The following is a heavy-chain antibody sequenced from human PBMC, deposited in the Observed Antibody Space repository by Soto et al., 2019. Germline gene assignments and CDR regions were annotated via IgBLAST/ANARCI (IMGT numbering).Heavy chain of an antibody. CDR1: GYTFTSYG. V-gene: IGHV1-18*01. Sequence: GASVKVSCKASGYTFTSYGISWVRQAPGQGLEWVGWISVHNGDTRYAQNLQGRITMTTDTFTNTAYMELTSLTSDDTAVYYCARDWSRYYDSSGLMWFYWGQGTLVTVSS. CDR2: ISVHNGDT. CDR3: ARDWSRYYDSSGLMWFY. D-gene: IGHD3-22*01. J-gene: IGHJ4*02.